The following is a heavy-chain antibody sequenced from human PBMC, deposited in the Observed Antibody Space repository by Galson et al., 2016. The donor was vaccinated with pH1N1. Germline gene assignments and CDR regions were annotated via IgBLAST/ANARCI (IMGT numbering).Heavy chain of an antibody. CDR1: GYKFTTYW. CDR2: IYPAASDT. D-gene: IGHD3-3*01. V-gene: IGHV5-51*03. CDR3: ARGVLSGFDP. Sequence: QSGADVKKPEESLKISCEVFGYKFTTYWIGWVRQMPGTGLEWMGIIYPAASDTRYKPAFQGQVTISVDKSINTADLQWNSLKALDTAIYYCARGVLSGFDPWGQGTRVIVSS. J-gene: IGHJ5*02.